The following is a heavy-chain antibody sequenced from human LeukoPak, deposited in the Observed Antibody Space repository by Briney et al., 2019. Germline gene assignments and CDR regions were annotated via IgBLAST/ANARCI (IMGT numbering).Heavy chain of an antibody. CDR1: GLIFSDYN. D-gene: IGHD3-10*01. CDR3: ACEGRHGAFDP. J-gene: IGHJ5*02. Sequence: GGSLRLSCAASGLIFSDYNMYWIRQAPGKGPERVSYITGSGRTMSYADSVKGRFSISRDNAKNSLFLQMNSLRAEDTAVYYCACEGRHGAFDPWGQGTLVTVSS. CDR2: ITGSGRTM. V-gene: IGHV3-11*01.